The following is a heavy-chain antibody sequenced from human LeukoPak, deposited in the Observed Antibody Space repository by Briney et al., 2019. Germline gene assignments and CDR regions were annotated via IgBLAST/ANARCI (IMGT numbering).Heavy chain of an antibody. J-gene: IGHJ4*02. CDR3: ARGAPTRYFDY. Sequence: GGSLRLSCAASGFTFSSYAMHWVRQAPGKGLEWVAVISYDGSNKYYADSVKGRFTISRDNSKNTLYPQMSSLRAEDTAVYYCARGAPTRYFDYWGQGTLVTVSS. CDR1: GFTFSSYA. CDR2: ISYDGSNK. V-gene: IGHV3-30-3*01.